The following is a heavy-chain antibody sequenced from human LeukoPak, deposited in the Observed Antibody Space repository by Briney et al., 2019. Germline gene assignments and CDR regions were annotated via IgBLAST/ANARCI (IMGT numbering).Heavy chain of an antibody. CDR1: GFTFSSYA. CDR2: ITSDYTT. Sequence: GGSLRLSCAASGFTFSSYAMTWVRQAPGKGLECVSAITSDYTTYYADSVKGRFTISRDNSKNTLYLQMNSLRAEDTAVYYCARDFRFLEDYWGQGTLVTVSS. J-gene: IGHJ4*02. D-gene: IGHD3-3*01. V-gene: IGHV3-23*01. CDR3: ARDFRFLEDY.